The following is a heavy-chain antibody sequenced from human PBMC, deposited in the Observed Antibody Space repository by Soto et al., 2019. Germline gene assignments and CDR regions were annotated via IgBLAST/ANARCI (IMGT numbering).Heavy chain of an antibody. CDR2: IHDSGIT. D-gene: IGHD6-19*01. CDR1: GGSIRVYY. J-gene: IGHJ4*02. V-gene: IGHV4-59*01. Sequence: SETLSLTCTVSGGSIRVYYWSWIRQPPGKGLEWTGYIHDSGITNHNPSLKSRVTMSVDTSKNQVSLNLNSVTAADTAVYYCARGGWYLDYWGQGTLVTVSS. CDR3: ARGGWYLDY.